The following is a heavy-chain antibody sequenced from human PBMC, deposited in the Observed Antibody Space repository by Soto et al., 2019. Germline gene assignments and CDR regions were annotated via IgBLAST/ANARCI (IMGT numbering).Heavy chain of an antibody. V-gene: IGHV1-2*04. Sequence: ASVKVSCKASGYTFTGYYMHWVRQAPGQGLEWMGWINPNSGGTNYAQKFQGWVTMTRDTSISTAYMELSRLRSDDTAVYYCARENWNYFNWFDPWGQGTLVTVSS. J-gene: IGHJ5*02. CDR1: GYTFTGYY. D-gene: IGHD1-7*01. CDR2: INPNSGGT. CDR3: ARENWNYFNWFDP.